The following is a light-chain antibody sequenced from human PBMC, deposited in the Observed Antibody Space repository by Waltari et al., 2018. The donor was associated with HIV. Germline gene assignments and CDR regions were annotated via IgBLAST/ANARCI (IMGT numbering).Light chain of an antibody. CDR1: TPNIGSSI. CDR3: STWDERLNGVV. J-gene: IGLJ2*01. Sequence: QSVLTQPPSASGAPGQRVTISCSGSTPNIGSSIVNRYQQFSRAAPKLLIYADAQRPSGVPDRFSGSKSGTSASLVISGLQSEDEADYYCSTWDERLNGVVFGGGTRLTVV. V-gene: IGLV1-44*01. CDR2: ADA.